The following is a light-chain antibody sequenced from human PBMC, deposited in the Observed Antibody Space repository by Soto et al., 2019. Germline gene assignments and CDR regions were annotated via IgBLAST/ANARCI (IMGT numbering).Light chain of an antibody. CDR1: QSISSW. CDR2: DAS. Sequence: DIQMTQSPSTLSASVGDRVTITCRASQSISSWLAWYQQKPGKAPKLLIYDASSLESGVPSRFSGSGSGTEFTLTSSRLQPDDFATYYCQQYNSYPCTFGQGTKVEIK. J-gene: IGKJ1*01. V-gene: IGKV1-5*01. CDR3: QQYNSYPCT.